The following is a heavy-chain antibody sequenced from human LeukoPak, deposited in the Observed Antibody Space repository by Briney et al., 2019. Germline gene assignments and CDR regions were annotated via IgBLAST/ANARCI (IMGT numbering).Heavy chain of an antibody. CDR2: INPSGGST. D-gene: IGHD2-8*01. CDR3: ARGTHCTNGVCPTGDYYMDV. CDR1: GYTFNSYY. J-gene: IGHJ6*03. Sequence: ASVKVSCKASGYTFNSYYMHWLRQARGQGLECMGIINPSGGSTSYAQKFQGRVTMTRDTSTSTVYMELSSLRSEDTAVYYCARGTHCTNGVCPTGDYYMDVWGKGTTVTVSS. V-gene: IGHV1-46*02.